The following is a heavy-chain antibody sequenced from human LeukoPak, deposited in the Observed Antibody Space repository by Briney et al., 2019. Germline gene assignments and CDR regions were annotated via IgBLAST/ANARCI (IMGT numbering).Heavy chain of an antibody. CDR2: ISTSRNYI. CDR1: GFTFSSYH. CDR3: ARALYDSSGYYYVGFDY. V-gene: IGHV3-21*01. D-gene: IGHD3-22*01. J-gene: IGHJ4*02. Sequence: GGSLRLSCVVSGFTFSSYHMNWVRQAPGKGLKWVSSISTSRNYIYYADSVTGRFTISRDNAKNSLYLQMNSLRAEDTAVYYCARALYDSSGYYYVGFDYWGQGTLVTVSS.